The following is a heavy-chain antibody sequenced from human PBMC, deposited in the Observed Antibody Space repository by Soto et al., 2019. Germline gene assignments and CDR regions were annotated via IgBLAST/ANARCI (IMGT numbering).Heavy chain of an antibody. CDR2: ISAFNGKT. V-gene: IGHV1-18*01. CDR1: GYTFNIYG. J-gene: IGHJ4*01. D-gene: IGHD3-22*01. Sequence: QIQLVQSGAEVKKPGASVKVSCKASGYTFNIYGINWVRQAPGQGLEWMGWISAFNGKTNYAQNVQGRVKMTTDTATSTAYVELRSLRSDDTAVYYCARDRVPKSSGFFPFDYWGHGTQVTVSS. CDR3: ARDRVPKSSGFFPFDY.